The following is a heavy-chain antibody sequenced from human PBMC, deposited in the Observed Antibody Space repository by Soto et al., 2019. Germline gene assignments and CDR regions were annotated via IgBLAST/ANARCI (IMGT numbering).Heavy chain of an antibody. Sequence: ASVKVSCKASGGTFSSYAISWVRQAPGQGLEWMGGIIPIFGTANYAQKFQGRVTMTADESTSTAYMELRSLRSDDTAVYYCARAYSGYDRSRDYWGQGTLVTVSS. CDR1: GGTFSSYA. CDR2: IIPIFGTA. J-gene: IGHJ4*02. V-gene: IGHV1-69*13. D-gene: IGHD5-12*01. CDR3: ARAYSGYDRSRDY.